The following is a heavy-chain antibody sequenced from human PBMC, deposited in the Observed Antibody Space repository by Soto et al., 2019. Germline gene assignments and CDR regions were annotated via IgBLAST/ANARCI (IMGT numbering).Heavy chain of an antibody. CDR2: IYWDDDK. D-gene: IGHD1-26*01. Sequence: QITLKESGPTLVKPTQTLTLTCTFSGFSLTTTGVGVGWIRQPPGKALEWLALIYWDDDKRYSPSLKSRLTSTKDSSKIQMVLTMTNMDPVDTATYCCVHRGGGRYWYDFDYWGQGTLVTVSS. V-gene: IGHV2-5*02. J-gene: IGHJ4*02. CDR3: VHRGGGRYWYDFDY. CDR1: GFSLTTTGVG.